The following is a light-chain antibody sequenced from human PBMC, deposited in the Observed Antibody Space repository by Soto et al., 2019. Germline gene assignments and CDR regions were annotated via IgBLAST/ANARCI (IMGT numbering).Light chain of an antibody. Sequence: QAVVTQEPALTVSPGETVTLTCASSTGAVTSYNYPNWFQQTPGQAPRSLIYSTSNKQSWTPARFSGSLLGGKAALTLSDVQPDDEAEYYCLLYYGGIRVFGGGTKLTVL. CDR3: LLYYGGIRV. CDR2: STS. V-gene: IGLV7-43*01. CDR1: TGAVTSYNY. J-gene: IGLJ3*02.